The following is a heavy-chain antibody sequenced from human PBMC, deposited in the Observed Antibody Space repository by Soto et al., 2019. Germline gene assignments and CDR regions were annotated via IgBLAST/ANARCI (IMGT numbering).Heavy chain of an antibody. J-gene: IGHJ6*02. Sequence: XATLSLTCIVSGGSVSSDSSYWSWIRQPPGKGLEWIGYIYYTGNTDSNPSLKSRVTISVDTSKNQFSLKLRSVTAADAAVYFCARGGYCSGSSCPGYYYYYYGMDVWGLGTTVTVSS. CDR3: ARGGYCSGSSCPGYYYYYYGMDV. V-gene: IGHV4-61*01. CDR2: IYYTGNT. CDR1: GGSVSSDSSY. D-gene: IGHD2-15*01.